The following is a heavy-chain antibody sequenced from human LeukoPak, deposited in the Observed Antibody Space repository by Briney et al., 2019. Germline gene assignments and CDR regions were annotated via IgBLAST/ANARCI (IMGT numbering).Heavy chain of an antibody. CDR2: ISGSGGST. J-gene: IGHJ3*02. D-gene: IGHD1-14*01. CDR1: GFTFSSYA. V-gene: IGHV3-23*01. CDR3: ARLTQRLHDAFDI. Sequence: PGGSLRLSCAASGFTFSSYAMSWVRQAPGKGLEWVSAISGSGGSTYYADSVKGRFTISRDNSKNTLYLQMNSLGAEDTAVYYCARLTQRLHDAFDIWGQGTMVTVSS.